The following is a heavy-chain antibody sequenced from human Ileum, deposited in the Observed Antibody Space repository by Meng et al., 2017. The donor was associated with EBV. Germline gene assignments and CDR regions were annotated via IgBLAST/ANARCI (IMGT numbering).Heavy chain of an antibody. J-gene: IGHJ4*02. CDR1: GGPISSIYW. CDR3: ANFHHDGSAVYRDY. CDR2: IHHGGFI. Sequence: LQLREARARVVKPSWLLFLSTAASGGPISSIYWWSGVRQSPGKGLEWIGEIHHGGFINYNPSLKSRVSISIDESKNQFSLRLTSVTAADTAVYYCANFHHDGSAVYRDYWGQGTLVTVSS. D-gene: IGHD3-10*01. V-gene: IGHV4-4*02.